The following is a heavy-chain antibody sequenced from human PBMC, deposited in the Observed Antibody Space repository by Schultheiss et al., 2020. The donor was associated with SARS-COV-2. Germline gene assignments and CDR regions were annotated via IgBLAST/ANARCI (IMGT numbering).Heavy chain of an antibody. J-gene: IGHJ5*02. V-gene: IGHV3-21*01. D-gene: IGHD4-23*01. CDR3: ANGGNSGWAWFDP. Sequence: GGSLRLSCAASGFTFRSYTMNWVRQAPGKGLEWVSSISSSSSYIYYADSVKGRFTISRDNAKNSLYLQMNSLRAEDTAVYYCANGGNSGWAWFDPWGQGTLVTVSS. CDR1: GFTFRSYT. CDR2: ISSSSSYI.